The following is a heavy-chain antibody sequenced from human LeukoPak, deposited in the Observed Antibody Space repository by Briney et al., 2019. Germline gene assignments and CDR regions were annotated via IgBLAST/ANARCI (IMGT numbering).Heavy chain of an antibody. CDR2: IWYDGSNK. J-gene: IGHJ6*03. D-gene: IGHD5-18*01. CDR3: AKDGDTAVSYYYYYYMDV. V-gene: IGHV3-33*06. CDR1: GFTFSSYG. Sequence: GGSLRLSCAASGFTFSSYGMHWVRQAPGKGLEWVAVIWYDGSNKYYADSVKGRFTISRDNPKNTLYLQMNSLRAEDTAVYYCAKDGDTAVSYYYYYYMDVWGKGTTVTVSS.